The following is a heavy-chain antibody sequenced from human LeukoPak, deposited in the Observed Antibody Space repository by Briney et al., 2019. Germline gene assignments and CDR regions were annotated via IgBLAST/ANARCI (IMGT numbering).Heavy chain of an antibody. D-gene: IGHD6-19*01. Sequence: GGSLRLSCTVSRFTFGDYLINWFRQAPGKGLEWVGFIGSKAYGGTPEYAASVRGRFTISRDDSRSIAHLQMNSLKTEDTAVYYCGSGSGWYSPDYWGQGTLVTVSS. CDR3: GSGSGWYSPDY. CDR1: RFTFGDYL. J-gene: IGHJ4*02. CDR2: IGSKAYGGTP. V-gene: IGHV3-49*03.